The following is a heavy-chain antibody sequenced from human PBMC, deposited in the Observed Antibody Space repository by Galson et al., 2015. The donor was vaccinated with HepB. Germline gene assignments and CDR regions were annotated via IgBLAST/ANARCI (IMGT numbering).Heavy chain of an antibody. D-gene: IGHD3-10*01. CDR1: GFTFSSYA. Sequence: SLRLSCAASGFTFSSYAMSWVRQAPGKGLECVSSISGSAVMTYYVDSVKGRFTISRDNSKKMLYLQMNSLRAEDTAVYYCAKFQGNRSPYDMDVWGQGTTVTVSS. V-gene: IGHV3-23*01. CDR2: ISGSAVMT. J-gene: IGHJ6*02. CDR3: AKFQGNRSPYDMDV.